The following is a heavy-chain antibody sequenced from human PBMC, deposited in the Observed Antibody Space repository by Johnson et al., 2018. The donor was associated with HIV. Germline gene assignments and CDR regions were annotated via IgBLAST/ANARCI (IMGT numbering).Heavy chain of an antibody. D-gene: IGHD6-19*01. CDR3: ARLPGYSSGWTLGAFDI. CDR1: QFTFNSYG. V-gene: IGHV3-30*03. CDR2: ISYDGTNK. J-gene: IGHJ3*02. Sequence: QMQLVESGGGVVQPGRSLRLSCAASQFTFNSYGMHWVRQAPGKGLEWVAVISYDGTNKYYADSVKGRFTISRDNSKNTLYLQMNSLRAEDTAVYYCARLPGYSSGWTLGAFDIWGQGTMVTVSS.